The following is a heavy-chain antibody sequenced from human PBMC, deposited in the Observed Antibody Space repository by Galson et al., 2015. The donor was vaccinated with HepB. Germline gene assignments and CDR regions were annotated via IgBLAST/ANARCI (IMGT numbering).Heavy chain of an antibody. CDR1: GDSVSSNSAA. V-gene: IGHV6-1*01. D-gene: IGHD1-20*01. CDR3: AREGNRYNWNPEGFDY. CDR2: TYYRSKWYN. Sequence: CAISGDSVSSNSAAWNWIRQSPSRGLEWLGRTYYRSKWYNDYAVSVKGRITTNPDTSKNQFSLQLNSVTPEDTAVYYCAREGNRYNWNPEGFDYWGQGTLVTVSS. J-gene: IGHJ4*02.